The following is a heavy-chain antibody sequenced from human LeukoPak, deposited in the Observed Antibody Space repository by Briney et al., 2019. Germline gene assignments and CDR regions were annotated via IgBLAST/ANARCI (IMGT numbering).Heavy chain of an antibody. CDR3: ALHGAFDY. Sequence: GGSLRLSCAASGFTFSSYGMHRVRQAPGKGLEWVAVISYDGSNKYYADSVKGRFTISRDNSKNTLYLQMNSLRAEDTAVYYCALHGAFDYWGQGTLVTVSS. CDR1: GFTFSSYG. J-gene: IGHJ4*02. CDR2: ISYDGSNK. V-gene: IGHV3-30*03. D-gene: IGHD1-26*01.